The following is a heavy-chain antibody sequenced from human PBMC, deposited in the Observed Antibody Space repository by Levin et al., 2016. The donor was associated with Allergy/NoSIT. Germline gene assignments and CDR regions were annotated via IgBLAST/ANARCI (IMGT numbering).Heavy chain of an antibody. CDR2: ISYDGSNK. V-gene: IGHV3-33*05. Sequence: VRQAPGKGLEWVAVISYDGSNKYYADSVKGRFTISRDNSKNTLYLQMNSLRAEDTAVYYCAREGYYDSRLVGIEYYFDYWGQGTLVTVSS. D-gene: IGHD3-22*01. J-gene: IGHJ4*02. CDR3: AREGYYDSRLVGIEYYFDY.